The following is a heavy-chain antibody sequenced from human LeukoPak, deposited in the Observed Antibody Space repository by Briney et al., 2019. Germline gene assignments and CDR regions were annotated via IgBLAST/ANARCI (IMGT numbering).Heavy chain of an antibody. V-gene: IGHV3-23*01. CDR2: ISGSGGST. D-gene: IGHD3-22*01. J-gene: IGHJ4*02. CDR3: AKEKKYYYDGSGYPGYDY. CDR1: GFTFSSYA. Sequence: GGSLRLSCAASGFTFSSYAMSWVRQAPGKGLEWVSAISGSGGSTYYADSVKGRFTISRDNSKNTLYLQMNSLRVEDTAVYYCAKEKKYYYDGSGYPGYDYWGQGTLVTVSS.